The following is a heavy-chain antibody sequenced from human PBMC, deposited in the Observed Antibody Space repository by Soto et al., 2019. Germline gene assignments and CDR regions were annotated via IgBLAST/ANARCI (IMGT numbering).Heavy chain of an antibody. CDR2: IYPGDSDT. CDR3: ARYSGSYWHYLDF. Sequence: PEESLKISCKGSGYSFASHWVAWVRQMPEKGLEWIGTIYPGDSDTKYSSAFRGHVTISADTSVSTAYLQWRSLEATDSAIYYCARYSGSYWHYLDFWVQGTLVTVSS. CDR1: GYSFASHW. D-gene: IGHD1-26*01. V-gene: IGHV5-51*03. J-gene: IGHJ4*02.